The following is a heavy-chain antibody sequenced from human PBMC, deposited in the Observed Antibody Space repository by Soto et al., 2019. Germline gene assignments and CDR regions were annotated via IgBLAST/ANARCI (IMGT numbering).Heavy chain of an antibody. V-gene: IGHV3-30-3*01. J-gene: IGHJ4*02. D-gene: IGHD2-2*01. Sequence: QVQLVEAGGGVVQPGRSLRLSCAASGFSFRSYAMHWVRQAPGKGLEWVAVMSYDGSDKDYADSVKGRFTISRDNSKNTLYLQMSSLRDEDTAVYYCAGARLDSPALDYWGEGTLVTVSS. CDR1: GFSFRSYA. CDR3: AGARLDSPALDY. CDR2: MSYDGSDK.